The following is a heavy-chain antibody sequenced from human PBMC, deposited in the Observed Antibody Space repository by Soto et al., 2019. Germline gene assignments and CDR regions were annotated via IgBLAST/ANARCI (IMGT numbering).Heavy chain of an antibody. V-gene: IGHV3-74*01. J-gene: IGHJ4*02. CDR2: IYNDGTYS. CDR1: GFNFKMYS. CDR3: TRGPRPISTGTGAY. D-gene: IGHD3-10*01. Sequence: PGRSLRLSCAPSGFNFKMYSMHWVRQSPGKVLVWISRIYNDGTYSDYADSVRGRFTISRDNVNDTLYLQMNNLRTEDSGLYYCTRGPRPISTGTGAYWGQGTQVTVS.